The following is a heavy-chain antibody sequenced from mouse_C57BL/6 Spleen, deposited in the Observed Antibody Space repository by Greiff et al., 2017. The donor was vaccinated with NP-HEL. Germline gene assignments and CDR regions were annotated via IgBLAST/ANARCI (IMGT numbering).Heavy chain of an antibody. J-gene: IGHJ2*01. D-gene: IGHD3-2*02. CDR3: TRGEDSSGPYYFDY. CDR2: IDPETGGT. CDR1: GYTFTDYE. Sequence: VKLMESGAELVRPGASVTLSCKASGYTFTDYEMHWVKQTPVHGLEWIGAIDPETGGTAYNQKFKGKAILTADKSSSTAYMEIRSLTSEYSAVYYCTRGEDSSGPYYFDYWGQGTTLTVSS. V-gene: IGHV1-15*01.